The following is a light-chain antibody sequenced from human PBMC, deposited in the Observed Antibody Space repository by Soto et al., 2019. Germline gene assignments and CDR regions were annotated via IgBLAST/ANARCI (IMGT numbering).Light chain of an antibody. J-gene: IGLJ3*02. Sequence: QSALTQPASVSGSPGQSITISCTGTSSDVGNYNLVSWYQHDPGKAPKLLIYEGSKRPSGVPDRFSGSKSGNTASLTVSGLQAEDEADYYCSSYAASNNFYFVFGGGTQLTVL. V-gene: IGLV2-14*02. CDR1: SSDVGNYNL. CDR2: EGS. CDR3: SSYAASNNFYFV.